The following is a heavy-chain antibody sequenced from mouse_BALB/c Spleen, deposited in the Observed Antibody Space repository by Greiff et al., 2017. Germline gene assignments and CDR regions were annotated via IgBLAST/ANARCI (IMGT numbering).Heavy chain of an antibody. CDR2: ISTYYGNT. D-gene: IGHD1-1*01. CDR1: GYTFTDYA. V-gene: IGHV1-67*01. CDR3: ARNYGSRDPYWYFDV. Sequence: QVQLKESGPELVRPGVSVKISCKGSGYTFTDYAMHWVKQSHAKSLEWIGVISTYYGNTNYNQKFKGKATMTVDKSSSTAYMELARLTSEDSAIYYCARNYGSRDPYWYFDVWGAGTTVTVSS. J-gene: IGHJ1*01.